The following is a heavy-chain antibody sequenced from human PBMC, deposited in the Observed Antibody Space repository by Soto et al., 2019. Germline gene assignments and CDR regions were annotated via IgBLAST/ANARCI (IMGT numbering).Heavy chain of an antibody. J-gene: IGHJ4*02. D-gene: IGHD3-16*02. CDR3: AKALGELSPESYDH. V-gene: IGHV3-30*18. CDR1: GFTFSSYG. CDR2: ISYDGSNQ. Sequence: QVQLVESGGGVVQPGRSLRLSCAASGFTFSSYGMYWVRQAPGKGLEWVAIISYDGSNQYYADSVKGRFTISRDNSKNTLYLQMNSLRAEDTAVYYCAKALGELSPESYDHWGQGVLVTVSS.